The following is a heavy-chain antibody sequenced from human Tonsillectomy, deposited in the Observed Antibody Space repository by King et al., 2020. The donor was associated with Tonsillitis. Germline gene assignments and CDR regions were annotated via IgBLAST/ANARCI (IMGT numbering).Heavy chain of an antibody. V-gene: IGHV3-53*01. CDR1: GFTVSSNY. J-gene: IGHJ6*02. CDR3: AKSEAAAGTDYYYGMDV. CDR2: IYSGGST. Sequence: QLVQSGGGLIQPGGSLRLSCAASGFTVSSNYMSWVRQAPGKGLEWVSLIYSGGSTYYADSVKGRFTISRDNSKNTLYLQMNSLRAEDTAVYYCAKSEAAAGTDYYYGMDVWGQGTTVTVSS. D-gene: IGHD6-13*01.